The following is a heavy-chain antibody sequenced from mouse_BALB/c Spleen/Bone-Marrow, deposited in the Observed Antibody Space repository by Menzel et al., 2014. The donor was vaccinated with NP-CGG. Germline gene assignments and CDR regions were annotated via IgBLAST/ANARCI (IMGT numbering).Heavy chain of an antibody. V-gene: IGHV1-63*02. J-gene: IGHJ2*01. CDR1: GYTFTNYW. D-gene: IGHD4-1*01. CDR2: IYPGGGYT. CDR3: ARRGTGVDY. Sequence: LVESGAELVRPGTSVKKSCKASGYTFTNYWLGWVKQRPGHGLEWIGDIYPGGGYTNYNEKFKGKATLTADTSSSTAYMQLSSLTSEDSAVYFCARRGTGVDYWGQGTTLTVSS.